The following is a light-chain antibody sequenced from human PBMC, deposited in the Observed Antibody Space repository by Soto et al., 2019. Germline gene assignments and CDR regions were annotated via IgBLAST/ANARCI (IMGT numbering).Light chain of an antibody. J-gene: IGKJ1*01. Sequence: EIVLTQSPGTLSLSPGERVTLSCRASQSVSSNYLVWYQQKPGQAPRLLIYGASSRATGISDRFSGSGSGTDFTLTISRLEPEDFAVYYCQEYGSSPQTFGQGSSVDIK. CDR1: QSVSSNY. CDR2: GAS. CDR3: QEYGSSPQT. V-gene: IGKV3-20*01.